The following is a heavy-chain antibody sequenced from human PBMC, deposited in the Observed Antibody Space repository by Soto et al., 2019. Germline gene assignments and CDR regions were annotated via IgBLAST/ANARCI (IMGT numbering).Heavy chain of an antibody. J-gene: IGHJ6*02. CDR1: GGSISSGAYC. D-gene: IGHD6-6*01. CDR3: ATTYSNSSRYGCYGVDV. CDR2: IYGSGIT. Sequence: TLSLTCTVSGGSISSGAYCWSWIRQHPGKGLEWIGYIYGSGITYYNPSLKSRVTMSLDTSKNQFSLKLRSVTAADTAVYYCATTYSNSSRYGCYGVDVWGQGTMVTVSS. V-gene: IGHV4-31*03.